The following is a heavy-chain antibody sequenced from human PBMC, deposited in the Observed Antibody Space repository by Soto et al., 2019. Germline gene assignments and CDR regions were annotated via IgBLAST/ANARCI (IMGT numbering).Heavy chain of an antibody. D-gene: IGHD4-17*01. Sequence: EVRLVESGGGLVKPGGSLRLSCAGSGFTFSSYSMNWVRQAPGKGLEWVSSINSGTSYTYYADSVKGRFTISRDNAKNSLYLQMNSLRADDTAVYYCARDGYGDYVDWYFALWGRGTLVTVSS. J-gene: IGHJ2*01. CDR2: INSGTSYT. V-gene: IGHV3-21*01. CDR1: GFTFSSYS. CDR3: ARDGYGDYVDWYFAL.